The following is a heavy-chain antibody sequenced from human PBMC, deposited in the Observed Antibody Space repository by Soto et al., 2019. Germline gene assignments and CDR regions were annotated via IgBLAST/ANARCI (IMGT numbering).Heavy chain of an antibody. CDR1: GFSLSASGAG. D-gene: IGHD6-19*01. CDR3: AHGTYGGSGYYWDS. CDR2: IYWDGGE. V-gene: IGHV2-5*02. Sequence: SGPTLVNPTETLTLTCSFSGFSLSASGAGVGWIRQPPGKALEWLALIYWDGGERYSPSLKSRLTVTKDTSINHVVLTLTNVDPGDTGTYYCAHGTYGGSGYYWDSWGQGTRVTVSS. J-gene: IGHJ4*02.